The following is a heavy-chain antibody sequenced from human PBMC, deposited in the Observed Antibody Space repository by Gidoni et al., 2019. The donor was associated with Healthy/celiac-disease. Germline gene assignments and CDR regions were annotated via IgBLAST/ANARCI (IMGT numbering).Heavy chain of an antibody. CDR3: ARDNSSSWTFDY. D-gene: IGHD6-13*01. CDR1: GCTFSSDW. CDR2: IKQDGSEK. V-gene: IGHV3-7*04. J-gene: IGHJ4*02. Sequence: EVQLVESGGGWVQPGGSLRRYCAAAGCTFSSDWMSWVRQAPGKGLEWGANIKQDGSEKYYVDSVKGRFTISRDNAKNSLYLQMNSLRAEDTAVYYCARDNSSSWTFDYWGQGTLVTVSS.